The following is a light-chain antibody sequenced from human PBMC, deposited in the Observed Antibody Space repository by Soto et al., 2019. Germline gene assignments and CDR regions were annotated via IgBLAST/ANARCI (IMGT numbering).Light chain of an antibody. Sequence: EIVMTQSPATLSLSPGDGATLSCRASQSISFRLAWYQQKPGQAPRLLISAASSRATGISARISGSGSGTDFTLTISSLQSEDFAVYYCQQYDGWPPTFGRGTKVDIK. CDR3: QQYDGWPPT. CDR1: QSISFR. V-gene: IGKV3-15*01. J-gene: IGKJ1*01. CDR2: AAS.